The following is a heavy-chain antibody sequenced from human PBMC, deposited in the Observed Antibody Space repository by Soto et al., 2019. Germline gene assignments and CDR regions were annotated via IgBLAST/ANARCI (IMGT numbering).Heavy chain of an antibody. Sequence: QVQLVESGGGVVQPGRSLRLSCAASGFSFSDFGMNWVRQAPGKGLEWVAIISYDGSDQYYADSVKGRFTISRDNSRNTLFLQVSSLRTDDTAVYFCVKERSPRSGWPKKGPFDSWGQGTLVTVSS. CDR2: ISYDGSDQ. D-gene: IGHD6-19*01. V-gene: IGHV3-30*18. CDR1: GFSFSDFG. CDR3: VKERSPRSGWPKKGPFDS. J-gene: IGHJ4*02.